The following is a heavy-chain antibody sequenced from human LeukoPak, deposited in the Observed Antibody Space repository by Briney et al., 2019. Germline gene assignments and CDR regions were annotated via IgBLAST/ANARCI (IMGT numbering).Heavy chain of an antibody. CDR1: GGSISGYY. D-gene: IGHD6-13*01. J-gene: IGHJ4*02. CDR2: IHTSGST. CDR3: ARDSRIAAAGTV. Sequence: TSETLSLTCTVSGGSISGYYWSWIRQPAGQGLEWIGRIHTSGSTNYNPSLKSRVTISVDTSKNQFSLKLSSVTAADTAVYYCARDSRIAAAGTVWGQGTLVTVSS. V-gene: IGHV4-4*07.